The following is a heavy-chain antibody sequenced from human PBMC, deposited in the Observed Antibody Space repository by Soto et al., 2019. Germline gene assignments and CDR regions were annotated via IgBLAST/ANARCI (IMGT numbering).Heavy chain of an antibody. Sequence: PSETLSLTCTVSGGSISSGGYYWSWIRQHPGKGLEWIGYIYYSGSTYYNPSLKSRVTISVDTSKNQFSLKLSSVTAADTSVYCCARVVAARTPWFDPWGQGTLVTVSS. D-gene: IGHD6-6*01. J-gene: IGHJ5*02. V-gene: IGHV4-31*03. CDR2: IYYSGST. CDR1: GGSISSGGYY. CDR3: ARVVAARTPWFDP.